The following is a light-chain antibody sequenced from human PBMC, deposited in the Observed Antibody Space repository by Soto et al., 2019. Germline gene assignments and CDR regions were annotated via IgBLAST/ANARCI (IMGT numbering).Light chain of an antibody. J-gene: IGKJ2*01. CDR3: QQSTTAPPFT. Sequence: DILMTQSPSSLSASAGDRVTITCRASQNVRTSLNWYQQKAGKAPKLLIYAASTLQLGVPSRFTSTGCGTEFTLPISSLQQDDVATYYCQQSTTAPPFTFGLGTKVE. CDR2: AAS. V-gene: IGKV1-39*01. CDR1: QNVRTS.